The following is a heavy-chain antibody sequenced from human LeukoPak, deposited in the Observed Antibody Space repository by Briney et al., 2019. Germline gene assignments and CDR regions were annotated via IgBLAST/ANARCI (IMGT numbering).Heavy chain of an antibody. V-gene: IGHV3-23*01. D-gene: IGHD5-18*01. CDR2: ISASGDST. CDR1: GFTFRTYA. CDR3: AKDGLWLDHAIFDY. Sequence: PGGSLRLSCAASGFTFRTYAMNWVRQAPGKGLEWVSGISASGDSTFYADSVKGRFTISRDNSKKMLYLQMNSLRAEDKAIYYCAKDGLWLDHAIFDYGAKEPLVTVSS. J-gene: IGHJ4*01.